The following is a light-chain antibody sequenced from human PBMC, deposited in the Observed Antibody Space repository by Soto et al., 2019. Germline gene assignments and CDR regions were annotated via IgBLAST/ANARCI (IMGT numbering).Light chain of an antibody. V-gene: IGKV3-15*01. CDR2: GAS. J-gene: IGKJ4*01. CDR1: QNIYNI. CDR3: QQYYTWPVT. Sequence: IVMTQSPDSRSVSPLDILTLSFMASQNIYNILAWYRHKPGQAPRLLISGASTGATGVPVRIRGSGSGTEFTLTINTLQSEDSAIYYCQQYYTWPVTFGGGTKVDI.